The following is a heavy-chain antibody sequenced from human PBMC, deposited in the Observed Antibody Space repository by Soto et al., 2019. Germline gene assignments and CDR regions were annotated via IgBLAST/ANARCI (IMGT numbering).Heavy chain of an antibody. CDR1: GFSLSTGGVG. D-gene: IGHD2-21*02. J-gene: IGHJ6*02. CDR2: IYWDNDK. CDR3: VHSRCGGDCLRSYSSHYYYGMDV. V-gene: IGHV2-5*02. Sequence: QITLKESGPTLVKPTQTLTLTCTFSGFSLSTGGVGVGWIRQPPGKALAWLALIYWDNDKRYSPSLKSRLTVTKDTSKNQVVLTMTNMDPVDTATYYCVHSRCGGDCLRSYSSHYYYGMDVWGQGTTVTVFS.